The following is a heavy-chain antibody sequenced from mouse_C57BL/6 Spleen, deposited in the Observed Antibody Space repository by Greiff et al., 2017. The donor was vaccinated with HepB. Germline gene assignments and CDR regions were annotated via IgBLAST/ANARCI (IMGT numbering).Heavy chain of an antibody. J-gene: IGHJ1*03. Sequence: QVQLQPGAELVKPGASVKLSCKASGYTFTSYWMQWVKQRPGQGLEWIGEIDPSDSYTNYNQKFKGKATLIVDTSSSTAYMQLSSLTAEDSAVYCCARYYGSSHWYFDDWGTGTTVTVSS. CDR1: GYTFTSYW. D-gene: IGHD1-1*01. CDR3: ARYYGSSHWYFDD. CDR2: IDPSDSYT. V-gene: IGHV1-50*01.